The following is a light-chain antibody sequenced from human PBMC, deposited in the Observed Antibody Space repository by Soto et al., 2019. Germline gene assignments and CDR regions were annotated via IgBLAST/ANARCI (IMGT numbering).Light chain of an antibody. CDR2: DVH. CDR3: GSYTASAPFYV. V-gene: IGLV2-14*03. CDR1: RTDVDGHDY. J-gene: IGLJ1*01. Sequence: QSALTQPASVSGSPGQSITISCTGTRTDVDGHDYVSWYQQHPGRAPKLINFDVHNRPSGVSSRFSGSKSGDTASLTISGLQAEDDGDYYCGSYTASAPFYVFGTGTKVTV.